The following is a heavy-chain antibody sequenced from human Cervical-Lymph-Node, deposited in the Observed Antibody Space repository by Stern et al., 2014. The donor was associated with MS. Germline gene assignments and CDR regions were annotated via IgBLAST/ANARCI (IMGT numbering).Heavy chain of an antibody. D-gene: IGHD6-13*01. V-gene: IGHV1-3*01. J-gene: IGHJ5*02. Sequence: QVQLVQSGAEVRKPGASVKVSCKASGYSFTNYAINWVRQGPGQGLEWMGRINVANGDTKYLQKLQGRVTITRDTSASTAYLELNSLRSEDTAVYYCGRGQQSFDPWGQGTLVIVSP. CDR3: GRGQQSFDP. CDR1: GYSFTNYA. CDR2: INVANGDT.